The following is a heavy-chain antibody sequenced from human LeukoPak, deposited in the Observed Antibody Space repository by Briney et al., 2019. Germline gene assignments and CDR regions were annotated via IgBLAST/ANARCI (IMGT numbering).Heavy chain of an antibody. V-gene: IGHV4-34*01. D-gene: IGHD6-13*01. Sequence: PSETLSLTCAVYGGSFSDYYWNWIRQPPGKGLEWIGEIYHSGSTNYNPSLKSRVTISVDTSKNQFSLKLSSVTAVDTAVYFCARGPRGIAAAGRYFDYWGQGTLVTVSS. CDR1: GGSFSDYY. J-gene: IGHJ4*02. CDR3: ARGPRGIAAAGRYFDY. CDR2: IYHSGST.